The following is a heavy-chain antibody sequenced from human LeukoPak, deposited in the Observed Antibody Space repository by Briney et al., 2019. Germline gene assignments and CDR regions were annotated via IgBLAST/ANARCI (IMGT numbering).Heavy chain of an antibody. Sequence: SETLSLTCAVYGGSFSGYYWSWIRQPPGKGLEWIGEINHSGSTNYNPSLKSRVTISVDTSKNQFSLKLSSVTAADTAMYYCARRRGGATLFDPWGQGTLVTVSS. J-gene: IGHJ5*02. CDR3: ARRRGGATLFDP. CDR2: INHSGST. D-gene: IGHD1-26*01. CDR1: GGSFSGYY. V-gene: IGHV4-34*01.